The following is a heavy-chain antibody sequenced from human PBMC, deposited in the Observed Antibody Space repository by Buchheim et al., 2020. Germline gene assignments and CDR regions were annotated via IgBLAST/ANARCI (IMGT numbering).Heavy chain of an antibody. D-gene: IGHD3-10*01. CDR2: IGNSGTTK. J-gene: IGHJ4*02. CDR1: GFTFTDYY. Sequence: QVQLVESGGGLVKPGGSLRLSCAASGFTFTDYYMTWSRQAPGKGLEWLANIGNSGTTKHYADSVRGRFPISRDNAENSLFLGMNGLRVDDTAVYYCARSPYEYGSGSYSLDYWGQGT. CDR3: ARSPYEYGSGSYSLDY. V-gene: IGHV3-11*01.